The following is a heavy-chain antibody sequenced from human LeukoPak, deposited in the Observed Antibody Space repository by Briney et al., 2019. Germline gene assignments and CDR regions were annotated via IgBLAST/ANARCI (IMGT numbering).Heavy chain of an antibody. Sequence: SETLSLTCTVSGGSISSYYWSWIRQPPGKGLEWIGYIYYSGSTNYNPSLKSRVTISVDTSKNQFSLKLSSVTAADTAVYYCAARSSGSYYSWFGPWGQGTLVTVSS. CDR3: AARSSGSYYSWFGP. J-gene: IGHJ5*02. V-gene: IGHV4-59*01. CDR2: IYYSGST. D-gene: IGHD1-26*01. CDR1: GGSISSYY.